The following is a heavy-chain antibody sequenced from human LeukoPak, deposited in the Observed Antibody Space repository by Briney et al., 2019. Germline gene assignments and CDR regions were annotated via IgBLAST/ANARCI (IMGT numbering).Heavy chain of an antibody. J-gene: IGHJ4*02. CDR3: ARGSHYSSGTLT. CDR1: GGSISTSSYY. D-gene: IGHD6-19*01. CDR2: IFYSGST. V-gene: IGHV4-39*07. Sequence: SETLSLTCTVSGGSISTSSYYWGWVRQPPGKGLEWIGNIFYSGSTYYSPSLKSRVTISLDTSRNQFSLKLNSVTAADTAVYYCARGSHYSSGTLTWGQGTLVTVSS.